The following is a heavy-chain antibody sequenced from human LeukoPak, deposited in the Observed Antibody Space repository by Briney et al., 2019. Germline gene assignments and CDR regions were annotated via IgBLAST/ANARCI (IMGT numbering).Heavy chain of an antibody. CDR3: ARRGNDYIL. Sequence: GESLKISCKGSGYNFPTYCTAWLGQMPGKGLERMGIIYPGDSDTRYSPSFQGQVTISADKSISTAYLQWSSLKASDTAMYYCARRGNDYILWGQGTLVTVSS. D-gene: IGHD4-11*01. CDR1: GYNFPTYC. J-gene: IGHJ4*02. V-gene: IGHV5-51*01. CDR2: IYPGDSDT.